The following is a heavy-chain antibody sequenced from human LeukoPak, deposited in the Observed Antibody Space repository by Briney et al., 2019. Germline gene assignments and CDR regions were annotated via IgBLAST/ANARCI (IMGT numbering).Heavy chain of an antibody. D-gene: IGHD3-22*01. CDR1: GYTLTELS. Sequence: PVASVKVSCKVSGYTLTELSMHWVRQAPGKGLEWMGGFDPEDGETIYAQKFQGRVTITRDTSASTAYMELSSLRSEDTAVYYCAREPSGYDRSGYPIDYWGQGTLVTVSS. CDR3: AREPSGYDRSGYPIDY. J-gene: IGHJ4*02. CDR2: FDPEDGET. V-gene: IGHV1-24*01.